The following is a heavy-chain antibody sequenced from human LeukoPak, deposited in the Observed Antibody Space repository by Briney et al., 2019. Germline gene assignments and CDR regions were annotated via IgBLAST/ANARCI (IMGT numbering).Heavy chain of an antibody. Sequence: PRGSLRLSCAPSGFTFSNTWMNWLSQSPGKGLEWVGRIQSKTDDVTTEYSAPLKRRFTISRHDSNTTLYLQMNSLKTEDKDVYYCATITVRGVINIWGQGTLVTVSS. CDR3: ATITVRGVINI. J-gene: IGHJ4*02. V-gene: IGHV3-15*01. CDR2: IQSKTDDVTT. CDR1: GFTFSNTW. D-gene: IGHD3-10*01.